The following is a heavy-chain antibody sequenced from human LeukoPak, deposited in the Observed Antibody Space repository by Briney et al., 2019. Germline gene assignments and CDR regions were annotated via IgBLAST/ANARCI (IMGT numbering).Heavy chain of an antibody. J-gene: IGHJ4*02. CDR2: INPRDRSV. D-gene: IGHD6-13*01. CDR1: GYSFTSYY. V-gene: IGHV1-46*01. CDR3: ARAYGPGIQGGGDY. Sequence: ASVKVSCKTSGYSFTSYYIEWVRQAPGQGLEWVGIINPRDRSVSYLQRFQGRVTMTRDTSSSTVYIELSRLTSEDTAVYYCARAYGPGIQGGGDYWGQGTLVTVSS.